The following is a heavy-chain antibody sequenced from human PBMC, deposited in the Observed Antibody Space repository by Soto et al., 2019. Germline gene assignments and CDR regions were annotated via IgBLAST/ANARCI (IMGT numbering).Heavy chain of an antibody. CDR2: ISFDGINS. J-gene: IGHJ6*02. V-gene: IGHV3-30-3*02. Sequence: QVQLVESGGGVVQPGRSLRLSCAASGFTFSRFAMHWVRQVPGKGLDWVAIISFDGINSYYADSVKGRFTISRDNSNNALSLQMNNLRPEDTAVYYCVKAVVPTAMGYYNGLDVWGQGTAVTVSS. CDR1: GFTFSRFA. D-gene: IGHD2-2*01. CDR3: VKAVVPTAMGYYNGLDV.